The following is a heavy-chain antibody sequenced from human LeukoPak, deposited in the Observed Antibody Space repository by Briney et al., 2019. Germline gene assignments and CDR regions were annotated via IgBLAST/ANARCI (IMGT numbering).Heavy chain of an antibody. CDR3: AKRRDYCSGGSCYSLDY. V-gene: IGHV3-30*18. D-gene: IGHD2-15*01. Sequence: GGSLRLSCAASGFTFSNYGMHWVRQAPGRGLEWVAVISSDGTKKAYADSVKGRFTISRDNSENTLYLQMSSLRAEDTAVYYCAKRRDYCSGGSCYSLDYWGQGTLVTVSS. J-gene: IGHJ4*02. CDR1: GFTFSNYG. CDR2: ISSDGTKK.